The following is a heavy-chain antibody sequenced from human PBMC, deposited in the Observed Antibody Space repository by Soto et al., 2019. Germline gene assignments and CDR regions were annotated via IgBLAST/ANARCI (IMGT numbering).Heavy chain of an antibody. CDR1: GYTFTGYY. Sequence: KVSCKASGYTFTGYYMHWVRQAPGQGLEWMGWINPNSGGTNYAQKFQGRVTMTRDTSISTAYMELSRLRSDDTTVYYCARLLPGTKQALGYWGQGNLVTVSS. J-gene: IGHJ4*02. V-gene: IGHV1-2*02. CDR3: ARLLPGTKQALGY. D-gene: IGHD1-7*01. CDR2: INPNSGGT.